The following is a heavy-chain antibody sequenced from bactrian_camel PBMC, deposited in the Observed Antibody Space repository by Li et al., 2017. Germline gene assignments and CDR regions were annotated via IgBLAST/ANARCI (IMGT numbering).Heavy chain of an antibody. Sequence: DVQLVESGGGSVQSGGSLRLSCKTSGRRDSWRHMAWFRQGLGKEREGVAAINSDGGYTTYADSVKGRFAISRDNAKNTVYLQLNSLTTEDTAMYYCTNHNAGFEYWGQGTQVTVS. J-gene: IGHJ4*01. CDR1: GRRDSWRH. V-gene: IGHV3S40*01. CDR3: TNHNAGFEY. CDR2: INSDGGYT. D-gene: IGHD5*01.